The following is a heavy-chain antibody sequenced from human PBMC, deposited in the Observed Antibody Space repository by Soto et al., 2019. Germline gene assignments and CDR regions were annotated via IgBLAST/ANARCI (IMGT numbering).Heavy chain of an antibody. D-gene: IGHD2-21*01. J-gene: IGHJ2*01. CDR1: GGSISSYY. V-gene: IGHV4-59*08. CDR2: IYYSGST. CDR3: ARLVVIASDWYFDL. Sequence: SETLSLTCTVSGGSISSYYWSWIRQPPGKGLEWIGYIYYSGSTNYNPSLKSRVTISVDTSKNQFSLKLSSVTAADTAVYYCARLVVIASDWYFDLWGRGTLVTVSS.